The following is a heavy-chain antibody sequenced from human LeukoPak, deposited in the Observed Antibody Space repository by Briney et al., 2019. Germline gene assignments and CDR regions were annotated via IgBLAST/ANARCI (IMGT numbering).Heavy chain of an antibody. V-gene: IGHV3-7*04. CDR1: GFTFSSYW. CDR3: ARRGYGSGSYFDY. CDR2: IKQDGTEK. J-gene: IGHJ4*02. Sequence: GGSLRLSCAASGFTFSSYWMSWVRQAPGEGLEWVANIKQDGTEKYYMDSVKGRFSISRDNAKNSLYLQMNALRAEDTAVYYCARRGYGSGSYFDYWGQGTLVTVSS. D-gene: IGHD3-10*01.